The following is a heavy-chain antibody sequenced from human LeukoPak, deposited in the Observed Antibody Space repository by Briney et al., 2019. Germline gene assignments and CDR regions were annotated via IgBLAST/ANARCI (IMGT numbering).Heavy chain of an antibody. Sequence: GGSLRLSCSASRFTLSSYKMHWVRQAAGKGVEFVSGVRSDGGTTNYADSARDRFTITRDNSKNTLYVQMSSRRAEDTAIYYCVRGLYGLGCDYWGPGTLVTVSS. J-gene: IGHJ4*02. CDR1: RFTLSSYK. D-gene: IGHD3-10*01. V-gene: IGHV3-64*05. CDR2: VRSDGGTT. CDR3: VRGLYGLGCDY.